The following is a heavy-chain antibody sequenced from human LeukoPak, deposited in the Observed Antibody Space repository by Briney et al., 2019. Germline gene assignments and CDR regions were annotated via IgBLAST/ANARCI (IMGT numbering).Heavy chain of an antibody. V-gene: IGHV3-74*01. J-gene: IGHJ3*02. CDR2: INNDGSTK. Sequence: GGSLRLSCAASGFNFGPFWMHWVRHPPGKGLVWISHINNDGSTKVYADSVTGRFTISRDNAKNTLYLQMNSLRADDTAVYYCARDRGYPDSFNIWGEGTMVTVSS. CDR1: GFNFGPFW. CDR3: ARDRGYPDSFNI. D-gene: IGHD3-10*01.